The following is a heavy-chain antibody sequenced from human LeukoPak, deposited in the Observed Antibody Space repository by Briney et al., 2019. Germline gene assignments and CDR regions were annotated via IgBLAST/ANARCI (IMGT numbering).Heavy chain of an antibody. J-gene: IGHJ4*02. V-gene: IGHV4-59*01. CDR1: GDSISTYY. D-gene: IGHD2-15*01. CDR2: IYYSGST. CDR3: ARKLPGVHFDY. Sequence: PSETLFLTCTVSGDSISTYYWNWIRQPPGKGLEWIGYIYYSGSTNYNPSLKSRVTISVDTSKNQFSLRLSSVTAADTAVYYCARKLPGVHFDYWGQGTLVTVSS.